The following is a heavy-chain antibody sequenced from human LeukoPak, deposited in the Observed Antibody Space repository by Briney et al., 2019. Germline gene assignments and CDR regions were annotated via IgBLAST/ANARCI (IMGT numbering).Heavy chain of an antibody. J-gene: IGHJ4*02. D-gene: IGHD3-10*01. Sequence: GGSLRLSCAASGFTFNSYVMNGVGQAPGKALEWVSGIIGSGRSTYYADSVKGRFSISRDNSKNTVYLQMNSLGVEDTAVYFCAKGFNYYASGSHFDSWGQGTLVTVSS. CDR3: AKGFNYYASGSHFDS. CDR1: GFTFNSYV. V-gene: IGHV3-23*01. CDR2: IIGSGRST.